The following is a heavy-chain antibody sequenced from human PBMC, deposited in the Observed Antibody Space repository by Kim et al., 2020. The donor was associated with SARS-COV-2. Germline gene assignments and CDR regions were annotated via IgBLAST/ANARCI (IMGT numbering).Heavy chain of an antibody. D-gene: IGHD6-13*01. Sequence: ASVKVSCKASGYTFTSYAMHWVRQAPGQRLEWMGWINAGNGNTKYSQKFQGRVTITRDTSSSTASLELSSLRSEATAVYYCARNPSGYSSSWYDSWFYPW. J-gene: IGHJ5*02. V-gene: IGHV1-3*01. CDR1: GYTFTSYA. CDR3: ARNPSGYSSSWYDSWFYP. CDR2: INAGNGNT.